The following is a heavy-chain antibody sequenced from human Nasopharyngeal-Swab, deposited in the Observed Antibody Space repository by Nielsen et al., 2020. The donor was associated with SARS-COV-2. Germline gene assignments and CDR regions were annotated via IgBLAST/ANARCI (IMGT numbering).Heavy chain of an antibody. CDR3: ARALAPYSGYDYDYYYGMDV. V-gene: IGHV3-13*04. D-gene: IGHD5-12*01. J-gene: IGHJ6*02. Sequence: GESLKISCAASGFTFSSYDMHWVRQATGKGLEWVSAIGTAGDTYYPGSVKGRFTISRENAKNSLYLQMNSLRAGDTAVYYCARALAPYSGYDYDYYYGMDVWGQGTTVTVPS. CDR1: GFTFSSYD. CDR2: IGTAGDT.